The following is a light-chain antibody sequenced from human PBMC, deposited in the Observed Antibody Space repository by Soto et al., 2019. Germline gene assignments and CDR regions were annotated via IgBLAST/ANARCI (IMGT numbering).Light chain of an antibody. Sequence: DIQMTQSPSSLSASVGDRVTITCRASQSVGSLLNWFQQKPGKAPKLLIYAASTLQSGAPSRFSGSGAGTDFTLIISSLQPEDFATYYCQQSYSLPYTCGQGTKLEI. V-gene: IGKV1-39*01. CDR3: QQSYSLPYT. CDR2: AAS. J-gene: IGKJ2*01. CDR1: QSVGSL.